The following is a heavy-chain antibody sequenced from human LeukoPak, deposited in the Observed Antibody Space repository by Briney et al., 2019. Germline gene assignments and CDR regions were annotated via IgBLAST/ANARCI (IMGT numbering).Heavy chain of an antibody. Sequence: GGSLRLSGAPSGFTFSSEGMSWVRQAPGKGREWVANIKQDGSEKYYVDSGKGRFTISRDNAKNSLYLQMNSLRAEDTAVYYCARDLGQYYDTSDNWFDPWGQGTLVTVSS. CDR2: IKQDGSEK. CDR3: ARDLGQYYDTSDNWFDP. CDR1: GFTFSSEG. D-gene: IGHD3-22*01. J-gene: IGHJ5*02. V-gene: IGHV3-7*01.